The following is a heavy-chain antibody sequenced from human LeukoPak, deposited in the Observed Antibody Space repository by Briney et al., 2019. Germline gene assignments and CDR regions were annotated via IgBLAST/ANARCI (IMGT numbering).Heavy chain of an antibody. Sequence: GLEWMGWMNPNSGNTGYAQKFQGRVTMTRNTSISTAYMELSGLRSEDTAVYYCAIESAFDIWGQGTMVTVSS. V-gene: IGHV1-8*01. CDR2: MNPNSGNT. J-gene: IGHJ3*02. CDR3: AIESAFDI.